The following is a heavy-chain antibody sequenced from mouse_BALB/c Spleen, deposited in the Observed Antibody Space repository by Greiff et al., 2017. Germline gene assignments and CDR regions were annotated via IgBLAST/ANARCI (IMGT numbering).Heavy chain of an antibody. CDR2: INPSTGYT. D-gene: IGHD3-1*01. Sequence: VQLQQSGAELAKPGASVKMSCKASGYTFTSYWMHWVKQRPGQGLEWIGYINPSTGYTEYNQKFKDKATLTADKSSSTAYMQLSSLTSEDSAVDYCARKGDSDWFAYWGQGTLVTVSA. J-gene: IGHJ3*01. CDR1: GYTFTSYW. V-gene: IGHV1-7*01. CDR3: ARKGDSDWFAY.